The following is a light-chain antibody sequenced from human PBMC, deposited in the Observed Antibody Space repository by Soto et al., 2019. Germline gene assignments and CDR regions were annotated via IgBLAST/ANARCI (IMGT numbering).Light chain of an antibody. CDR1: QSVGIY. CDR2: DAS. V-gene: IGKV3D-11*02. Sequence: EIVLTQSPATLSLSPGERATLSCRASQSVGIYLAWYKQKAGLAPRLLIYDASNRAAGTPTRFSGRGSGTDFTLTISSLEPDDSAVYFCQQRSSWHTFGQGTRLEIK. J-gene: IGKJ5*01. CDR3: QQRSSWHT.